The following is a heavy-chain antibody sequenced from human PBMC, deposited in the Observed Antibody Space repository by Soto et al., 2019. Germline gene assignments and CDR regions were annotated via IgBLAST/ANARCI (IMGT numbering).Heavy chain of an antibody. Sequence: ASVKVSCKASGYTFTSYYMHWVRQAPGQGLEWMGIINPSGGSTSYAQKFQGRVTMTRDTSTSTVYMELSSLRSEDTAVYYCARAGTVLRYFDWSYGYWGQGTLVTVSS. CDR2: INPSGGST. CDR1: GYTFTSYY. D-gene: IGHD3-9*01. V-gene: IGHV1-46*01. CDR3: ARAGTVLRYFDWSYGY. J-gene: IGHJ4*02.